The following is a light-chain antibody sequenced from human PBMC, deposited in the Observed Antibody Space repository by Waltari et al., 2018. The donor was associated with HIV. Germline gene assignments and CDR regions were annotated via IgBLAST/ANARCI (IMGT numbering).Light chain of an antibody. J-gene: IGKJ2*01. CDR1: ERLEHTDRNTY. CDR2: KIS. V-gene: IGKV2-24*01. Sequence: DIDVTPPPLSSPVTLGQTVSISCSASERLEHTDRNTYLSWLYQRPGPTPRLLIYKISNRLTGVTDRFIGTGAGTNFTQRISRVTSEDVGMYYCMTAKEFLFTFGEGPRLEI. CDR3: MTAKEFLFT.